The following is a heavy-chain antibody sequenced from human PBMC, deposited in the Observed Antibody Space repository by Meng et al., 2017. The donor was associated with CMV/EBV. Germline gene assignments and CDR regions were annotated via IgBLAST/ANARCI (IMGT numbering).Heavy chain of an antibody. J-gene: IGHJ4*02. D-gene: IGHD6-6*01. V-gene: IGHV1-69*05. CDR3: AEVGIGESIAARPILLSFDY. CDR2: IIPIFGTA. CDR1: GGTFSSYA. Sequence: SVKVSCKASGGTFSSYAISWVRQAPGQGLEWMGGIIPIFGTANYAQKFQGRVTITTDESTSTAYMELSSLRSEDTAVYYCAEVGIGESIAARPILLSFDYWGQGTLVTVSS.